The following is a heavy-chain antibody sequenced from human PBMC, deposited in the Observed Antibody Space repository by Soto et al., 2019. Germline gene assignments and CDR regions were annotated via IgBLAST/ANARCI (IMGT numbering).Heavy chain of an antibody. D-gene: IGHD2-15*01. CDR2: ISYDGSNK. CDR3: AKDQFTQLIVVVVAATAGFDY. V-gene: IGHV3-30*18. CDR1: GFTFSSYG. J-gene: IGHJ4*02. Sequence: GGSLRLSCAASGFTFSSYGMHWVRQAPGKGLEWVAVISYDGSNKYYADSVKGRFTISRDNSKNTLYLQMNSLRAEDTAVYYCAKDQFTQLIVVVVAATAGFDYWGQGTLVTVSS.